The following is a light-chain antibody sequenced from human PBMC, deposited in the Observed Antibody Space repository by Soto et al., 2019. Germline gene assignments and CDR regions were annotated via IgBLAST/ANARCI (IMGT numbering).Light chain of an antibody. Sequence: IVLTQSPGTLSLSPGERATLSCMASQSVSSSYLAWYQQKPGLAPRLILYDTSFRATGIPDRFSGSGSGTDFTLTISRLDPEDFAVYYCQQYGRSPSFGQGTKVDIK. J-gene: IGKJ1*01. CDR2: DTS. CDR1: QSVSSSY. V-gene: IGKV3D-20*01. CDR3: QQYGRSPS.